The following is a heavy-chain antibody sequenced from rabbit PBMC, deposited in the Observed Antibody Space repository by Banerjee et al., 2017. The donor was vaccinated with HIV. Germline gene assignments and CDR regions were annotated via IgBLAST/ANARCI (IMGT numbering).Heavy chain of an antibody. V-gene: IGHV1S45*01. CDR2: IYTGSSAET. CDR1: GFTLSSYW. J-gene: IGHJ3*01. D-gene: IGHD6-1*01. CDR3: ARGDGGGIYGCPL. Sequence: EESGGDLVKPEGSLTLTCTASGFTLSSYWICWVRQAPGKGLEWIACIYTGSSAETAYASWAKGRFTISKTSSTTVTLQMTSLTAADTATYFCARGDGGGIYGCPLWGQGTLVTVS.